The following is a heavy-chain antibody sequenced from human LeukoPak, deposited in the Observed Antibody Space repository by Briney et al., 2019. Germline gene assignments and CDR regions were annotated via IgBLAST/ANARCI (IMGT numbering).Heavy chain of an antibody. J-gene: IGHJ4*02. CDR1: GFTVSSNY. V-gene: IGHV3-66*01. CDR3: ARGLEWELLRFDY. CDR2: IYSGGST. D-gene: IGHD1-26*01. Sequence: PGGSLRLSCAASGFTVSSNYMSWVRQAPGKGLEWVSVIYSGGSTYYADSVKGRFTISRDNSKNTLYLQMNSLRAEDTAVYYCARGLEWELLRFDYWGQGTLVTVSS.